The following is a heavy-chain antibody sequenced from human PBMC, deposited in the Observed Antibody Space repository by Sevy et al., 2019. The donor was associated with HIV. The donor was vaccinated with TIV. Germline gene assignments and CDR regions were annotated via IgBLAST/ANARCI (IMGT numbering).Heavy chain of an antibody. CDR2: ISYDARNE. CDR1: GLTFSSYA. J-gene: IGHJ3*02. Sequence: GGSLRLSCAASGLTFSSYAMHWVRQGPGKGLEWVAVISYDARNEDYADSVKGRFTISRDNSKNTLYLQMNSLRAEDTAVYYCARVPPEKAFDNWGQGTMVTVSS. CDR3: ARVPPEKAFDN. V-gene: IGHV3-30*04.